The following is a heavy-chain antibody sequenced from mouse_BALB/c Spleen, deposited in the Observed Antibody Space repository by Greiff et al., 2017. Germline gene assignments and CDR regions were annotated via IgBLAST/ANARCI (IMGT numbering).Heavy chain of an antibody. CDR2: IDPENGNT. D-gene: IGHD1-1*01. J-gene: IGHJ2*01. V-gene: IGHV14-1*02. CDR1: GFNIKDYY. Sequence: EVKLMESGAELVRPGALVKLSCKASGFNIKDYYMHWVKQRPEQGLEWIGWIDPENGNTIYDPKFQGKASITADSSSNTAYLQLSSLTSEDTAVYYCARTGYYGSSYEAVDYWGQGTTLTVSS. CDR3: ARTGYYGSSYEAVDY.